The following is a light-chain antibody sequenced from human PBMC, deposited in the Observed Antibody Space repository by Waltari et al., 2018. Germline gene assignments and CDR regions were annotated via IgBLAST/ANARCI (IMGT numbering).Light chain of an antibody. V-gene: IGLV1-51*01. CDR3: GTWDTSLSAWL. Sequence: QSVLTQPPSVSAAPGQKVTISCSGRSPTIGKNAVSWYQQLPGTAPKLLIYDTNKRPSGIPDRFSGSKSGTSATLGITGLQTGDEADYYCGTWDTSLSAWLFGGGTKVTVL. J-gene: IGLJ3*02. CDR1: SPTIGKNA. CDR2: DTN.